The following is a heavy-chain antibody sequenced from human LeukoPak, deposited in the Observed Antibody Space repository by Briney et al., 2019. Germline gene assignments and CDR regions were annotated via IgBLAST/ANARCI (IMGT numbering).Heavy chain of an antibody. Sequence: GGSLRLSCAASGFTFSSYEMNWVRQAPGKGLEWVSYISSSGSTIYYADSVKGRFTISRDNAKNSLYLQMNSLRAEDTALYYCARTSITMVRGVDVWGQGTLVSVSS. V-gene: IGHV3-48*03. CDR1: GFTFSSYE. CDR2: ISSSGSTI. J-gene: IGHJ4*02. D-gene: IGHD3-10*01. CDR3: ARTSITMVRGVDV.